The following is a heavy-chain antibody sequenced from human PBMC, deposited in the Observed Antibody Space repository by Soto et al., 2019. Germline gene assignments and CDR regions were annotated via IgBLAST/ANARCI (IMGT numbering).Heavy chain of an antibody. CDR2: ITSGGTVF. J-gene: IGHJ6*02. CDR1: GFNVGDYE. CDR3: ARGRYALGV. V-gene: IGHV3-48*03. Sequence: EVQLVESGGGLVQPGGSLRLSCAASGFNVGDYEMNWVRQAPGKGLEWISMITSGGTVFYYADSVRGRFANSRDDTENSLHLQMNSLRVEDTAMYYCARGRYALGVWGQGTTVTVSS. D-gene: IGHD3-9*01.